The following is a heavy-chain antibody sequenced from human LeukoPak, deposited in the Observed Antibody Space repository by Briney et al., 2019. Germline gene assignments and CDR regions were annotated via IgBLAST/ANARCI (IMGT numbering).Heavy chain of an antibody. D-gene: IGHD6-19*01. CDR2: INPNSGGT. Sequence: ASVKVSCKASGYTFTGYYMHWVRQAPGQGLEWMGWINPNSGGTNYAQKFQGWVTMTRDTSISTAYMELSRLRSDDTAVYHCARPSIAVGGAFDIWGQGTMVTVSS. CDR3: ARPSIAVGGAFDI. V-gene: IGHV1-2*04. CDR1: GYTFTGYY. J-gene: IGHJ3*02.